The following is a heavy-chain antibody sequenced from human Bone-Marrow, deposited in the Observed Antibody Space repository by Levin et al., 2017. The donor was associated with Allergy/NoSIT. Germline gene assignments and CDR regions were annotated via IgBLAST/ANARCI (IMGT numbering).Heavy chain of an antibody. Sequence: ASETLSLTCSVSGASIGKGGFYWTWVRQAPGKGLEWIGYIYYSGNTYYNPSLESRATISMSTSKNQFSLKLTSVTAADTAVYYCAKDGATSWYENWFDPWGPGKLVVVSS. D-gene: IGHD6-13*01. CDR2: IYYSGNT. V-gene: IGHV4-31*03. CDR1: GASIGKGGFY. J-gene: IGHJ5*02. CDR3: AKDGATSWYENWFDP.